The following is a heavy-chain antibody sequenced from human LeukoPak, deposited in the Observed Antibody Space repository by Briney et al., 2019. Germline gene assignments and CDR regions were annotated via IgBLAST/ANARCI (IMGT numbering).Heavy chain of an antibody. D-gene: IGHD2-15*01. CDR1: GYTFSGYY. CDR3: ARELPGYFDY. V-gene: IGHV1-2*02. J-gene: IGHJ4*02. CDR2: INPNSGGT. Sequence: ASVKVSCKASGYTFSGYYMHWMRQAPGQGLEWMGWINPNSGGTNYAQKFQGRVTMTRDTSISTAYMELSRLRSDDTAVYYCARELPGYFDYWGQGTLVTVSS.